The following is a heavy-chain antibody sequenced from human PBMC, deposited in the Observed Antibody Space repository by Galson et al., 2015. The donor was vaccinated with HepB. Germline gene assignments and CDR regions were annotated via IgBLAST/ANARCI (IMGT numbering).Heavy chain of an antibody. D-gene: IGHD2-2*01. CDR2: ISSSSSYT. Sequence: SLRLSCAASGFTFSDYYMSWIRQAPGKGLEWVSYISSSSSYTNYADSVKGRFTISRDNAKNSLYLQMNSLRAEDTAVYYCARDRHRAGYCSSTSCYEGYWGQGTLVTVSS. CDR3: ARDRHRAGYCSSTSCYEGY. J-gene: IGHJ4*02. V-gene: IGHV3-11*06. CDR1: GFTFSDYY.